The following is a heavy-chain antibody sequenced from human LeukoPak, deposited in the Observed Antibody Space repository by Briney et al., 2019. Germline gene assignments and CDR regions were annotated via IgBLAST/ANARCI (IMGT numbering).Heavy chain of an antibody. J-gene: IGHJ4*02. CDR3: ARPATRWWGSYYFDY. V-gene: IGHV1-18*01. D-gene: IGHD2-8*02. CDR2: ISAYNGNT. Sequence: GASVKVSCKASGYTFTSYGISWVRQAPGQGLEWMGWISAYNGNTNYAQKLQGRVTMTTDTSTSTAYMELRSLRSDDTAVYYCARPATRWWGSYYFDYWGQGTLVTVSS. CDR1: GYTFTSYG.